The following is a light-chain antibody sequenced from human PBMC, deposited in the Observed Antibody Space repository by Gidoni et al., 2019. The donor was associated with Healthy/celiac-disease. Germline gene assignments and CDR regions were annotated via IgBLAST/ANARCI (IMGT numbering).Light chain of an antibody. V-gene: IGLV3-1*01. CDR2: HDS. Sequence: SYELPQPPSVSVSPGQTARIPCSGDKLGDKYACWYQQKPSQSPVLVIDHDSKRPAGIPELFSGSNSGNTATLTISGTQAMDEADYYCQAWDSSTVVFGGGTKLTVL. J-gene: IGLJ2*01. CDR1: KLGDKY. CDR3: QAWDSSTVV.